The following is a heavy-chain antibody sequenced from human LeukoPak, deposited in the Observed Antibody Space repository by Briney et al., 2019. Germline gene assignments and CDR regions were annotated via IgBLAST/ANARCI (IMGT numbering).Heavy chain of an antibody. J-gene: IGHJ4*02. CDR2: VIPILGIA. V-gene: IGHV1-69*04. CDR1: GGTFSSYA. CDR3: ARIDYGDYSDY. Sequence: SVKVSCKASGGTFSSYAISWVRPAPGQGLEWMGRVIPILGIANCAQKFQGRVTITADKSTSTAYMELSSLRSEDTAVYYCARIDYGDYSDYWGQGTLVTVSS. D-gene: IGHD4-17*01.